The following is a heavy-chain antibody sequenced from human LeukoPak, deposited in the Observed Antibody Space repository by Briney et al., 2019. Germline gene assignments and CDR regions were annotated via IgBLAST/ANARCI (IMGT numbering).Heavy chain of an antibody. Sequence: GGSLRLSCAASGFTFSDYYMNWIRQAPGKGLEWVSYVSSSATTIYYADSVKGRFTISRDNAKKSLYPQMNSLRAEDTAVYYCARDHSSSWNYFDYWGQGTLVTVSS. D-gene: IGHD6-13*01. V-gene: IGHV3-11*04. CDR2: VSSSATTI. CDR1: GFTFSDYY. J-gene: IGHJ4*02. CDR3: ARDHSSSWNYFDY.